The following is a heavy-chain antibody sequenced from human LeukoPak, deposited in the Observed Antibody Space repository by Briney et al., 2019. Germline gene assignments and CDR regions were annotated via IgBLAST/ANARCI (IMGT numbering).Heavy chain of an antibody. D-gene: IGHD2-2*01. J-gene: IGHJ3*02. V-gene: IGHV5-51*03. CDR2: IYPGDSDT. Sequence: GHSLNLSCTVSGYTFTNYWIGWVRQMPAKGLEWMGIIYPGDSDTTYSPSFQGQVTISVDKSISTAYLQWSSLKASDTATYYCARRYCSSTSCPDDGFDIWGQGTMVTASS. CDR1: GYTFTNYW. CDR3: ARRYCSSTSCPDDGFDI.